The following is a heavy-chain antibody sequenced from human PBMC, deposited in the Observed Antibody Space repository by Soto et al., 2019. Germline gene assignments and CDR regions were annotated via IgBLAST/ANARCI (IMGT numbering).Heavy chain of an antibody. CDR1: GFTFSSYA. J-gene: IGHJ2*01. CDR2: ISGSGGST. V-gene: IGHV3-23*01. D-gene: IGHD1-26*01. CDR3: AKDRIGEPPYWYFDL. Sequence: TVGSLRLSCAASGFTFSSYAMSWVRQAPGKGLEWVSAISGSGGSTYYADSVKGRFTISRDNSKNTLYLQMNSLRAEDTAVYYCAKDRIGEPPYWYFDLWGRGTLVTVSS.